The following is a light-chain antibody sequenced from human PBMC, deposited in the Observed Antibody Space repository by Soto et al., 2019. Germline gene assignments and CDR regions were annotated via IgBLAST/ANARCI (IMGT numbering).Light chain of an antibody. Sequence: DIQLTQSPSLLSASIGDRVTITCRASHDISTFLAWYQQKTGKDPKLLIYEASTLQSGVPSRFSGSGSGTEFALTISGLLPEDFAAYHCQQLYTLPFTVGQGTRLEIK. CDR2: EAS. V-gene: IGKV1-9*01. J-gene: IGKJ5*01. CDR3: QQLYTLPFT. CDR1: HDISTF.